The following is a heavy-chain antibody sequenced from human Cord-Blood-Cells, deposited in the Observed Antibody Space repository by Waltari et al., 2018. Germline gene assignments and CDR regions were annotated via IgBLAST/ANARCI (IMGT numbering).Heavy chain of an antibody. D-gene: IGHD3-3*01. CDR3: ARLLGVGDAFDI. Sequence: QLQLQESGPGLVKPSETLSLTCTVSGGSISSSSYYWGWLRQPPGKGLEWIGSIYYSGSTYYNPSLNSRVTISVDTSKNQFSLKLSSVTAADTAVYYCARLLGVGDAFDIWGQGTMVTVSS. V-gene: IGHV4-39*07. J-gene: IGHJ3*02. CDR1: GGSISSSSYY. CDR2: IYYSGST.